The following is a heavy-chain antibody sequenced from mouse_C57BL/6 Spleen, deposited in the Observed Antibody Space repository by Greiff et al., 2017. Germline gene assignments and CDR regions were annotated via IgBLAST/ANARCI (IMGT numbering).Heavy chain of an antibody. D-gene: IGHD1-1*01. V-gene: IGHV1-82*01. J-gene: IGHJ2*01. Sequence: LQESGPELVKPGASVKISCKASGYAFSSSWMNWVKQRPGKGLEWIGRIYPGDGDTNYNGKFKGKATLTADKSSSTAYMQLSSLTSEDSAVYFCARGSITTPVDYWGQGTTLTVSS. CDR3: ARGSITTPVDY. CDR1: GYAFSSSW. CDR2: IYPGDGDT.